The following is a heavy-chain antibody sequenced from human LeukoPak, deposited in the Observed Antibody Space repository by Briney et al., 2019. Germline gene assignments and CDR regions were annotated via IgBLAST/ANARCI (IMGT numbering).Heavy chain of an antibody. CDR2: IYSSGST. CDR3: ARGVSVGDH. J-gene: IGHJ4*02. Sequence: PSETLSLTCTVSGGSISSGGYYWSWIRQPPGKGLEWIGSIYSSGSTNYNPSLKSRVTILVDTSKNQFSLKLSSVTAPDTAVYYCARGVSVGDHWGQGILVTVSS. CDR1: GGSISSGGYY. V-gene: IGHV4-61*08. D-gene: IGHD2-2*01.